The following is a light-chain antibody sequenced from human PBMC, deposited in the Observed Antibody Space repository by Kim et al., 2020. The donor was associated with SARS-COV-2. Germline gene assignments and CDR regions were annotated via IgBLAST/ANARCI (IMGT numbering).Light chain of an antibody. Sequence: EIVLTQSPGILSLSPGERPTLSCRASQSVSSSYLAWYQQKPGQAPRLLIYGASSRATGIPDRFSGSGSGTDFTLTISRLEPEDFAVYYCQQYGSSPWTFGQGTKVDIK. CDR3: QQYGSSPWT. V-gene: IGKV3-20*01. J-gene: IGKJ1*01. CDR1: QSVSSSY. CDR2: GAS.